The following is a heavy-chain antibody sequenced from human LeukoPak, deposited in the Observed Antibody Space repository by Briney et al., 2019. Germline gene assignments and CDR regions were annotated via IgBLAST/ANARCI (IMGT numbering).Heavy chain of an antibody. V-gene: IGHV3-64*02. Sequence: GRSLRLSCVASGFTFYNYAMHWVRQAPGKGLEYVSAIGGSGDTSYYADSVKGRFTISRDNSKNTVYLQLGSLRTEDMAVYYCATRHEYSYPYWGQGTLVTVSS. D-gene: IGHD5-18*01. CDR1: GFTFYNYA. CDR3: ATRHEYSYPY. J-gene: IGHJ4*02. CDR2: IGGSGDTS.